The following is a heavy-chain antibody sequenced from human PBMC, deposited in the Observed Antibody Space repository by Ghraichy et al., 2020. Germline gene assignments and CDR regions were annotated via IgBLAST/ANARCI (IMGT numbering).Heavy chain of an antibody. Sequence: GGSLRLSCAVSEFTFDGYPMTWVRQAPGKGLEWVSTLGADGRSTFYADSEKGRFTISRDKSKRTMYLQMNSLRADDTAVYYCAKKGGRLGDGAFDVWGQGAKVTVSS. CDR3: AKKGGRLGDGAFDV. D-gene: IGHD1-26*01. CDR2: LGADGRST. V-gene: IGHV3-23*01. CDR1: EFTFDGYP. J-gene: IGHJ3*01.